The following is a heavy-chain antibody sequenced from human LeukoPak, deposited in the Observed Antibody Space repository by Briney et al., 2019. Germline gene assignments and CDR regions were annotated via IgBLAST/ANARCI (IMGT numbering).Heavy chain of an antibody. J-gene: IGHJ4*02. CDR2: INHSGST. V-gene: IGHV4-34*01. CDR1: GGSFSGYY. CDR3: ARGPD. Sequence: SETLSLTCAVYGGSFSGYYCSWIRQPPGKGLEWIGEINHSGSTNSNPSLKSRVTIPVDTPKNQFSLKLTSVTPTATPVYYCARGPDWGQGTLVTVSS.